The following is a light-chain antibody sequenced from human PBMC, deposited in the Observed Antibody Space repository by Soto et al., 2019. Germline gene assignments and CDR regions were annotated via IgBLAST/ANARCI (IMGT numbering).Light chain of an antibody. CDR1: QRVDSK. CDR3: QHYSNWLWT. V-gene: IGKV3-15*01. Sequence: EIVMTQSPATLSVSPGERATLSCRASQRVDSKLAWDQQKPGQGPRLLIYGASSRATGIPARFSGSGSGTEFTLTISSLQSEDFAVYYCQHYSNWLWTFGQGTKVEIK. J-gene: IGKJ1*01. CDR2: GAS.